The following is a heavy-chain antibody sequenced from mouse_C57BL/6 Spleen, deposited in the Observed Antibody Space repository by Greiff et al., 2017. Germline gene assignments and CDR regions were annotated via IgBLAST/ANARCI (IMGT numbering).Heavy chain of an antibody. CDR3: VRPYYGSSHWYFDV. J-gene: IGHJ1*03. CDR2: IRSKSNNYAT. CDR1: GFSFNTYA. Sequence: EVQGVESGGGLVQPKGSLKLSCAASGFSFNTYAMNWVRQAPGKGLEWVARIRSKSNNYATYYADSVKDRFTISRDDSESMLYLQMNNLKTEDTAMYYCVRPYYGSSHWYFDVWGTGTTVTVSS. D-gene: IGHD1-1*01. V-gene: IGHV10-1*01.